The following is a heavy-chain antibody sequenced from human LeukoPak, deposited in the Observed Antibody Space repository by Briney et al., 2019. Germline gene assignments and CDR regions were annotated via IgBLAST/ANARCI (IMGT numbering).Heavy chain of an antibody. J-gene: IGHJ5*02. CDR3: ARVVTPRYCSTTSCYWKGWFDP. V-gene: IGHV1-2*02. Sequence: ASVKVSCKASGYSFTDYYIHWVRQAPGQGLEWMGWINPNSGGTNYAQKFQGRVTMTRDTSISTAYMELSSLPSEDTAVYYCARVVTPRYCSTTSCYWKGWFDPWGQGTLVTVSS. CDR1: GYSFTDYY. D-gene: IGHD2-2*01. CDR2: INPNSGGT.